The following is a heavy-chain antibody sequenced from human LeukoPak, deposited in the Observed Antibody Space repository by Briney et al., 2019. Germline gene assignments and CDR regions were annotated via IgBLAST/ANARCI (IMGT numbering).Heavy chain of an antibody. Sequence: ASVKVSCKASGYTFTGYYMHWVRQAPGQGLEWMGWINPNSGGTNYAQKFQGRVTMTRDTSTSTAYMELSRLRSDNTAVYYCAREGISEYYGGNPGSYWGQGTLVTVSS. V-gene: IGHV1-2*02. D-gene: IGHD4-23*01. J-gene: IGHJ4*02. CDR1: GYTFTGYY. CDR2: INPNSGGT. CDR3: AREGISEYYGGNPGSY.